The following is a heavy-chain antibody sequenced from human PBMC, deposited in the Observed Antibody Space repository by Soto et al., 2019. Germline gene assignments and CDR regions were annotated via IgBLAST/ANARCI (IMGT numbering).Heavy chain of an antibody. CDR2: ISAYNGNT. Sequence: ASVKVSCKTSGYALSMYGISWVRQAPGQGLGWMGWISAYNGNTEYAQKFQGRVTMTRDISTSTAYLDLRSLRSDDTAVYYCARPSYYDTTTAXDYWGQGALVTVSS. V-gene: IGHV1-18*01. D-gene: IGHD3-22*01. J-gene: IGHJ4*02. CDR1: GYALSMYG. CDR3: ARPSYYDTTTAXDY.